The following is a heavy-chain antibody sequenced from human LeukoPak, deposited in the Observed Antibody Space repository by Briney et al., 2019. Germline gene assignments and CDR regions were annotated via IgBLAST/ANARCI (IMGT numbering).Heavy chain of an antibody. D-gene: IGHD4-17*01. CDR1: GGTFSSYA. CDR3: ATTPSTSRVWDYGDYGSYYYGMDV. CDR2: IIPIFGTA. V-gene: IGHV1-69*13. Sequence: SVKVSCKASGGTFSSYAISWVRQAPGQGLEWMGGIIPIFGTANYAQKFQGRVTITADESTSTAYMELSSLRSEDTAVYYCATTPSTSRVWDYGDYGSYYYGMDVWGQGTTVTVSS. J-gene: IGHJ6*02.